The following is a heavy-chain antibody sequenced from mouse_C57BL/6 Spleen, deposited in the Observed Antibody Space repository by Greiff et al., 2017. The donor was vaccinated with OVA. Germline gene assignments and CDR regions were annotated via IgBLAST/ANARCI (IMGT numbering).Heavy chain of an antibody. CDR1: GYTFTSYW. V-gene: IGHV1-52*01. Sequence: QVQLKQPGAELVRPGSSVKLSCKASGYTFTSYWMHWVKQRPIQGLEWIGNIDPSDSETHYNQKFKDKATLTVDKSSSTAYMQLSSLTSEDSAVYYCARVVYDYGSSSWYFDVWGTGTTVTVSS. J-gene: IGHJ1*03. CDR3: ARVVYDYGSSSWYFDV. D-gene: IGHD1-1*01. CDR2: IDPSDSET.